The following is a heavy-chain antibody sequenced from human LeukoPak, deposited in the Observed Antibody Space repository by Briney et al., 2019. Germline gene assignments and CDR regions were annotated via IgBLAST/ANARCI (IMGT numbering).Heavy chain of an antibody. CDR3: AKVRGNVGSSYFPAY. J-gene: IGHJ4*02. D-gene: IGHD3-22*01. CDR1: GFTFSTYG. CDR2: ILYDGSNR. Sequence: GGSLRLSCAVSGFTFSTYGMHWVRQAPGKGLEGVAVILYDGSNRQYAESVKGRFAISRDNSKNTLYLQMSSLRVEDTAVYYCAKVRGNVGSSYFPAYWGQGPLATVTS. V-gene: IGHV3-30*18.